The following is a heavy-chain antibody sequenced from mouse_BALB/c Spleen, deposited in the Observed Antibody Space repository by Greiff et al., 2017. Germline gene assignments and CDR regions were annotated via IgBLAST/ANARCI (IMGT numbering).Heavy chain of an antibody. CDR3: TRTDRDY. Sequence: QVQLKESGAELVRPGASVTLSCKASGYTFTDYEMHWVKQTPVHGLEWIGAIDPETGGTSYNQKFKGKATLTADKSSSTAYMELRSLTSEDSAVYYFTRTDRDYWGQGTTLTVSS. J-gene: IGHJ2*01. CDR1: GYTFTDYE. CDR2: IDPETGGT. V-gene: IGHV1-15*01.